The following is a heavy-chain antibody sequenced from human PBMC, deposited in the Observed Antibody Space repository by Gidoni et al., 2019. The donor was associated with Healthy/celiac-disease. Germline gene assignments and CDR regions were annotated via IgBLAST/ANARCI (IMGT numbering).Heavy chain of an antibody. CDR2: ISAYNGNT. Sequence: QVQLGQSGAEVKKTGASVKVCCKASGYTFTSYGISWVGQAPGQGLECMGWISAYNGNTNYAQKLQGRVTMTTDTSTSTAYMELRSLRSDDTAVYYCARDLSDCSSTSCYLQLRQGNNWFDPWGQGTLVTVSS. J-gene: IGHJ5*02. CDR1: GYTFTSYG. CDR3: ARDLSDCSSTSCYLQLRQGNNWFDP. D-gene: IGHD2-2*01. V-gene: IGHV1-18*01.